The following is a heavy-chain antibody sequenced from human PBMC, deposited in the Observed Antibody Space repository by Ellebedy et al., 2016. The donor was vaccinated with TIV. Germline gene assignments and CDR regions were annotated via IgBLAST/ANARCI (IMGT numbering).Heavy chain of an antibody. CDR2: VSTDGSSA. CDR3: ARDHPRYYDSSGYYPFDY. J-gene: IGHJ4*02. Sequence: GESLKISCAASGFAFSNYWMHWVRQAPGKGLVWVSRVSTDGSSANYADSVKGRFTISRDNAKNTLYLQINSLRAEDTGVYYCARDHPRYYDSSGYYPFDYWGQGTLVTVSS. V-gene: IGHV3-74*01. D-gene: IGHD3-22*01. CDR1: GFAFSNYW.